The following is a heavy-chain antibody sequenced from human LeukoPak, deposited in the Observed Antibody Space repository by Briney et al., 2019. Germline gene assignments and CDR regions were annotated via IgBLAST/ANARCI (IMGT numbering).Heavy chain of an antibody. CDR3: ARGRKITMIVVVISNWFDP. CDR2: IYHSGST. D-gene: IGHD3-22*01. J-gene: IGHJ5*02. Sequence: SGTLSLTCAVSGGSISSSNWWSWVRQPPGKGLEWIGEIYHSGSTNYNPSLKSRVTISVDTSKNQFSLKLSSVTAADTAVYYCARGRKITMIVVVISNWFDPWGQGTLVTVSS. CDR1: GGSISSSNW. V-gene: IGHV4-4*02.